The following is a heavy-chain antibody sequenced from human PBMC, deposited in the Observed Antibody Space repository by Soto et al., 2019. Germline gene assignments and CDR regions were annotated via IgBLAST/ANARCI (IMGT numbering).Heavy chain of an antibody. J-gene: IGHJ4*02. D-gene: IGHD5-12*01. Sequence: SVKVSCKASGGTFSSYAICWVRQAPGQGLEWMGGIIPIFGTANYAQKFQGRVTITADESTSTAYMELSSLRSEDTAVYYCARDHRGYSGYDIFDYWGQGTLVTVSS. CDR1: GGTFSSYA. CDR2: IIPIFGTA. CDR3: ARDHRGYSGYDIFDY. V-gene: IGHV1-69*13.